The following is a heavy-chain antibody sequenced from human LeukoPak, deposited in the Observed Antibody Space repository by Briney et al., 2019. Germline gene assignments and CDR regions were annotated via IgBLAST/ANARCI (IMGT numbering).Heavy chain of an antibody. V-gene: IGHV3-13*04. J-gene: IGHJ4*02. CDR2: IGTTGDT. D-gene: IGHD3-10*01. Sequence: GGSLRLSCAASGFTFSRYDMHWVRQATGKGLEWVSGIGTTGDTHYLDSVKGRFTISRDNSKNTLYLQMSSLRAEDTAVYYCARDPYGSGDGYFDYWGQGTLVTVSS. CDR1: GFTFSRYD. CDR3: ARDPYGSGDGYFDY.